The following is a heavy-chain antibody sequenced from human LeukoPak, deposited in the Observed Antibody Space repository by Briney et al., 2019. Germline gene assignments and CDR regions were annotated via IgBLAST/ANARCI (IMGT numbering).Heavy chain of an antibody. CDR1: GDSVSSNSAA. V-gene: IGHV6-1*01. CDR3: AMEPWSGDYYDSSGYYYFDY. J-gene: IGHJ4*02. D-gene: IGHD3-22*01. Sequence: QTLSLTCAISGDSVSSNSAAWNWIRQSPSRGLEWLGRTYYRSKWYNDYAVSVKSRITINPDTSKNQFSLQLNSVTPEDTAVYYCAMEPWSGDYYDSSGYYYFDYWGQGTLVTVSS. CDR2: TYYRSKWYN.